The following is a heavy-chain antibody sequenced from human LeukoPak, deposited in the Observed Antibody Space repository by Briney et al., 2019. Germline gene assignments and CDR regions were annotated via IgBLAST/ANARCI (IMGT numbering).Heavy chain of an antibody. CDR3: ARGDDSSGYYPSHFDC. J-gene: IGHJ4*02. CDR1: GFTFNNYA. CDR2: ISYDGNNK. Sequence: PGGSLRLSCAASGFTFNNYALHWVRQAPGKGLEWVSVISYDGNNKYFTDSVKGRFIISRDNSKNTLYLQMNSLRAEDTAVYYCARGDDSSGYYPSHFDCWGQGTLVTVPS. V-gene: IGHV3-30*04. D-gene: IGHD3-22*01.